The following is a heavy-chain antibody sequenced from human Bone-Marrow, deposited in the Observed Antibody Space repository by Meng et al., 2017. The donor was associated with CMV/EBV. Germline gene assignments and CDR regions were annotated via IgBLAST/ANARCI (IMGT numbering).Heavy chain of an antibody. CDR3: ARGRTVTFSNFGY. V-gene: IGHV1-2*02. CDR2: INPKSGGT. CDR1: GYTFTDYH. D-gene: IGHD4-11*01. Sequence: ASVKVSCKASGYTFTDYHMHWVRQAPGQGLEWMGWINPKSGGTSYAQKFQGRVTMTRDTSISPAYMELSRLGSYDTAVYYRARGRTVTFSNFGYWGQGTLVTVSS. J-gene: IGHJ4*02.